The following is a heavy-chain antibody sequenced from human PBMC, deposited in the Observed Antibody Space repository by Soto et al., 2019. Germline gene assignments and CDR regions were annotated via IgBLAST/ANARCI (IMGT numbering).Heavy chain of an antibody. CDR3: ARYLIIPRAFDI. D-gene: IGHD2-21*01. V-gene: IGHV3-48*04. J-gene: IGHJ3*02. CDR1: GFTFSTYS. Sequence: EGQLVESGGGLVQPGGSLRLSCAVSGFTFSTYSMTWVRQAPGKGLEWVSYISSSSSDIYYADSVKGRITVSRDNAKNSLYLQMHSLRAEDTAVYYCARYLIIPRAFDIWGQGTTVTVSS. CDR2: ISSSSSDI.